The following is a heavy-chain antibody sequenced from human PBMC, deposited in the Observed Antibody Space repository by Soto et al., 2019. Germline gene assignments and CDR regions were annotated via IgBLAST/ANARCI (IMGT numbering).Heavy chain of an antibody. CDR3: VRARDSGYTYGSAYFDY. J-gene: IGHJ4*02. CDR2: IYHSGST. CDR1: GGSISSSNW. Sequence: TETLSLTCAVSGGSISSSNWWSWVRQPPGKGLEWIGEIYHSGSTDYNPSLKSRVTISVDKSKNQFSLQLRSVTAADKAVYYCVRARDSGYTYGSAYFDYWGQVTLVT. D-gene: IGHD5-18*01. V-gene: IGHV4-4*02.